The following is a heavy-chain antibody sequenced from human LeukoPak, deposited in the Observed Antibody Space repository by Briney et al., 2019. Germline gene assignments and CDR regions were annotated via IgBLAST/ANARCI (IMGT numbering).Heavy chain of an antibody. V-gene: IGHV1-69*13. J-gene: IGHJ6*03. Sequence: SVKVSCKASGGTFSSYAISWVRQAPGQGLEWMGGIIPIFGTANYAQKFQGRVTTTADESTSTAYMELSSLRSEDTAVYYCARGPAYSSGWYGDYYYYMDVWGKGTTVTVSS. D-gene: IGHD6-19*01. CDR3: ARGPAYSSGWYGDYYYYMDV. CDR1: GGTFSSYA. CDR2: IIPIFGTA.